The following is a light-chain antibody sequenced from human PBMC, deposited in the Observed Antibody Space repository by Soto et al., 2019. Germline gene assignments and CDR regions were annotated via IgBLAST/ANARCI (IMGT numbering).Light chain of an antibody. CDR3: QQRDNWPWT. J-gene: IGKJ1*01. Sequence: ETVLTQSPATLSLSAGERATLSCRASQSVRSNLAWYRHKPGQAPRLLIYDASNSATGIPGRFSGSGSGTDFTLTISNLEPEDFAVYYCQQRDNWPWTFGQGAKVEIK. V-gene: IGKV3-11*01. CDR2: DAS. CDR1: QSVRSN.